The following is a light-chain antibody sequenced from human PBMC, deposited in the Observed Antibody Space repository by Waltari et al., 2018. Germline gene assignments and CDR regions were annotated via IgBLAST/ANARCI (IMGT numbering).Light chain of an antibody. V-gene: IGKV3-15*01. CDR2: DAS. CDR3: HQYNSWPPWT. J-gene: IGKJ1*01. Sequence: EKVLTQSPGTLSVSPGERVTPSCRATESVSRTLAWYQQKPGQAPRLLIFDASTRATGIPARVSGGGSGTEFTLSISSLQSEDFAVYYCHQYNSWPPWTFGQGTKVEMK. CDR1: ESVSRT.